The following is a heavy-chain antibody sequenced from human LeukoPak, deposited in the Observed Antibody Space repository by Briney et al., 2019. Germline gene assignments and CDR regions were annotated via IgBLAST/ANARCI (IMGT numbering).Heavy chain of an antibody. CDR1: GFIFSSYS. V-gene: IGHV3-48*01. CDR2: ISSSSGTI. CDR3: ARPRGYGSGTYRYFDY. J-gene: IGHJ4*02. Sequence: GGSLRLSCVGSGFIFSSYSMNWVRQAPGKGLEWISYISSSSGTIYYADSVKGRFTISRDNAKNSLYLQMNSLRGEDAAVYYCARPRGYGSGTYRYFDYWGQGTLVTVSS. D-gene: IGHD3-10*01.